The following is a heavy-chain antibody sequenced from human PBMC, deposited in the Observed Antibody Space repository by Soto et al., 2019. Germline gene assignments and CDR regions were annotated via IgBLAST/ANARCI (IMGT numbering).Heavy chain of an antibody. CDR1: GFTFSSYG. Sequence: GGSLRLSCAASGFTFSSYGMHWVRQAPGKGLEWVAVISYDGSNKYYADSVKGRFTISRDNSKNTLYLQMNSLRAEDTAVYYCAKDGLRPNLFDYWGQGTLVTVSS. V-gene: IGHV3-30*18. CDR3: AKDGLRPNLFDY. D-gene: IGHD5-12*01. J-gene: IGHJ4*02. CDR2: ISYDGSNK.